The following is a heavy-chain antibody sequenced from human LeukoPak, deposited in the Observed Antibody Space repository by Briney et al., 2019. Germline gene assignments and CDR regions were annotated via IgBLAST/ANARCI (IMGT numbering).Heavy chain of an antibody. J-gene: IGHJ4*02. CDR1: GFTFSSYA. D-gene: IGHD1-26*01. CDR3: ARGSWID. Sequence: PGRSLRLSCAASGFTFSSYAMHWVRQAPGKGLEWVAVISYDGSNKYYADSVKGRFTISRDNAKNSLYLQMNSLRAEDTAVYYCARGSWIDWGQGTLVTVSS. CDR2: ISYDGSNK. V-gene: IGHV3-30*04.